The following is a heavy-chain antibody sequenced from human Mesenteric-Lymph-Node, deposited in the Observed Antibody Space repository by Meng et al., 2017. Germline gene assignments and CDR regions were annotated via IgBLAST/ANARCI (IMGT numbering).Heavy chain of an antibody. D-gene: IGHD3-10*01. CDR3: ATNYYGSGSYSDYNWFDP. V-gene: IGHV4-4*02. CDR2: IYHSGST. CDR1: GGSISSSNW. Sequence: VPLQESGPGLVEPSGTLSLTCAVSGGSISSSNWWSWVRQPPGKGLEWIGEIYHSGSTNYNPSLKSRVTISVDKSKNQFSLKLSSLTAADTAVYYCATNYYGSGSYSDYNWFDPWGQGTLVTVSS. J-gene: IGHJ5*02.